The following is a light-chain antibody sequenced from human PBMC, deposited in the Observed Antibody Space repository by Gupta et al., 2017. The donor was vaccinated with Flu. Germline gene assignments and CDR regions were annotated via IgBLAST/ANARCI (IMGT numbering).Light chain of an antibody. CDR2: AAS. V-gene: IGKV1-39*01. CDR3: QQCYSTPET. Sequence: EIQMTKSPSSLTASPGDRVTITCRASQGISSYLNWYQQKPGKAPKLLIYAASSLQSGVPSRFSGSGSGTDFTLTISSLQPEDFATYYCQQCYSTPETFGQGTKVEIK. J-gene: IGKJ1*01. CDR1: QGISSY.